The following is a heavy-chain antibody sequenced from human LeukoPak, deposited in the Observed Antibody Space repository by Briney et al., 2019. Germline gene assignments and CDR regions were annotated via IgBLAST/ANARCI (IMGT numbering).Heavy chain of an antibody. J-gene: IGHJ6*02. CDR3: AREANYDFWSLTPNYYYYGMDV. V-gene: IGHV1-2*02. CDR2: INPNSGGT. CDR1: GYTFTGYY. Sequence: VASVKVSCKASGYTFTGYYMHWVRQAPGQGLEWMGGINPNSGGTNYEENFQDRVTMPRETSITTDYIELSRLRSDDTAVYYCAREANYDFWSLTPNYYYYGMDVWGPGTTVTVSS. D-gene: IGHD3-3*01.